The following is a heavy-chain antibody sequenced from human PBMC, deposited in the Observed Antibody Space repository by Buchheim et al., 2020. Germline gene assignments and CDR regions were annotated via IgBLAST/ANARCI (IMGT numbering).Heavy chain of an antibody. CDR1: GFIFTAYC. CDR3: VRSGGYCSGGSCPISFFFGP. D-gene: IGHD2-15*01. J-gene: IGHJ5*02. CDR2: IKQEGGES. V-gene: IGHV3-7*01. Sequence: EEQLVESGGDLVQPGGSLRLSCAASGFIFTAYCMSWVRQAPGKGLEWVANIKQEGGESHYVDSVKGRFTISRDNAKNSLFLQMNNRRDEDTAVYDCVRSGGYCSGGSCPISFFFGPWGQGTL.